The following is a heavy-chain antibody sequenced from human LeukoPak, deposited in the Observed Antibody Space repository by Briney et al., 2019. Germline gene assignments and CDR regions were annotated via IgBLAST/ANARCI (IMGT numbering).Heavy chain of an antibody. Sequence: ASVKVSCKVSGYTLTELSMHWVRQAPGKGLEWMGGFDPEDGETIYAQKFQGRVTMTEDTSTDTAYMELSSLRSEGTAVYYCATDLMGGGYSGYDLIDYWGQGTLVTVSS. J-gene: IGHJ4*02. D-gene: IGHD5-12*01. CDR2: FDPEDGET. V-gene: IGHV1-24*01. CDR1: GYTLTELS. CDR3: ATDLMGGGYSGYDLIDY.